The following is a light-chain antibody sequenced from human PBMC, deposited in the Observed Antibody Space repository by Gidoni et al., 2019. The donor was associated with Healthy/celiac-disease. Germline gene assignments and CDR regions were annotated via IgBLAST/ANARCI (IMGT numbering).Light chain of an antibody. V-gene: IGKV3-11*01. Sequence: EIVLTQSPATLSLSPGERATLSCRASQSISSYLAWYQQKPGQAPRLLVYDASNRATGIPARFSGSGSGTDFTLTISSLEPEDFAVYYCQQRRNSFTFXPXTKVXIK. CDR2: DAS. CDR3: QQRRNSFT. CDR1: QSISSY. J-gene: IGKJ3*01.